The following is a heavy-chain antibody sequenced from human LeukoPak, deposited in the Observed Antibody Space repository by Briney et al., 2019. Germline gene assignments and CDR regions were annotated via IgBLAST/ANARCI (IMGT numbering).Heavy chain of an antibody. CDR1: GFTFSSYW. CDR3: ARDPEYSSSLFDY. J-gene: IGHJ4*02. Sequence: GGSLRLSCAASGFTFSSYWMSWVRQAPGKGLEWVANIKQDGSEKYYVDSVKGRFTISRDNAKNSLYLQMNSLRAEDTAVYYCARDPEYSSSLFDYWGQGTLVTVSS. D-gene: IGHD6-6*01. CDR2: IKQDGSEK. V-gene: IGHV3-7*01.